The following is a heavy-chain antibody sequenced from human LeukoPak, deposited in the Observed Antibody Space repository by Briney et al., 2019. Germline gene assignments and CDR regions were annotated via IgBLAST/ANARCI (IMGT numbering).Heavy chain of an antibody. CDR2: IKQDGSEK. D-gene: IGHD2-2*01. V-gene: IGHV3-7*01. CDR3: ARDHNIVVVPAAMNWFDP. CDR1: GFTFSSYW. J-gene: IGHJ5*02. Sequence: GGSLRLSCAASGFTFSSYWMSWVRQAPGKGLEWVANIKQDGSEKYYVDSVKGRFTISRDNAKNSLYLQMNSLRAEDTAVYYCARDHNIVVVPAAMNWFDPWGQGTLVTVSS.